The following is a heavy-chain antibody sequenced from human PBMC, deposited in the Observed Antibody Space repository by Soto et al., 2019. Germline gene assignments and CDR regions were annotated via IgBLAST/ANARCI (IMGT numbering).Heavy chain of an antibody. J-gene: IGHJ5*02. CDR3: ARDNGYGGYVDMSENWFDP. CDR1: GGSISSGGYY. D-gene: IGHD5-12*01. Sequence: SETLSLTCTVSGGSISSGGYYWSWIRQHPGKGLEWIGYIYYSGSTYYNPSLKSRVTISVDTSKNQFSLKLSSVTAADTAVYYCARDNGYGGYVDMSENWFDPWGQGTLVTVSS. CDR2: IYYSGST. V-gene: IGHV4-31*03.